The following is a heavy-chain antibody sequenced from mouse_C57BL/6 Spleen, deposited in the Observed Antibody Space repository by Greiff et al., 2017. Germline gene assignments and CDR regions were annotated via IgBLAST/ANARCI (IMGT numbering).Heavy chain of an antibody. J-gene: IGHJ2*01. CDR1: GYTFTSYW. CDR2: IDPSDSYT. CDR3: ARWGYYGSSSY. V-gene: IGHV1-50*01. D-gene: IGHD1-1*01. Sequence: QVQLQQPGAELVKPGASVKLSCKASGYTFTSYWMQWVKQRPGQGLEWIGEIDPSDSYTNNNQKFKGKATLTVDTSSSTAYMQLSSLTSEDSAVYYCARWGYYGSSSYWGQGTTLTVSS.